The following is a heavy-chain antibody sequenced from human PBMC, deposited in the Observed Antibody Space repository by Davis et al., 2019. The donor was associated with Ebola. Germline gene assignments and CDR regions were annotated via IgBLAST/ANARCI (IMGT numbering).Heavy chain of an antibody. CDR3: ARGGIPMMIVPRDYYYGLDV. CDR2: INPNSGGT. J-gene: IGHJ6*02. Sequence: ASVTVSCKASRYTFPGNYILCVRQAPRQGLEWMGRINPNSGGTHYAQKFQGRVTMSRDTSTSTAYMEMSRLRSDDTAVYFCARGGIPMMIVPRDYYYGLDVWGQGTTVSVSS. V-gene: IGHV1-2*06. CDR1: RYTFPGNY. D-gene: IGHD3-22*01.